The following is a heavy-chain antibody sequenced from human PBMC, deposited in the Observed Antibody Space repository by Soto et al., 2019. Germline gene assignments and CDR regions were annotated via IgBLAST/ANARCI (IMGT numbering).Heavy chain of an antibody. CDR2: TYYRSRWYN. V-gene: IGHV6-1*01. CDR1: GDSVSSNSAA. CDR3: ARGKIGGYIPHYYYYYMDV. D-gene: IGHD3-3*01. J-gene: IGHJ6*03. Sequence: SQTLSLTCAISGDSVSSNSAAWNWIRQSPSRGLEWLGRTYYRSRWYNDYAVSVKSRITVNPDTSKNQFSLHLNSVTPEDTAVYYCARGKIGGYIPHYYYYYMDVWGKGTTVTVSS.